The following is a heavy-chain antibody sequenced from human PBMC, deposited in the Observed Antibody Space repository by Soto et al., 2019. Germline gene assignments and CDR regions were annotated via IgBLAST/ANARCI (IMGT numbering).Heavy chain of an antibody. Sequence: EVQLVQSGAEVKKPGESLKISCKGSGYNFINYWIGWVRPPPGRGLEVMGIIYPRDADTRYSPSFQGRVTISADKSSSTAHVQWASQEASDTAMYYGARIACGGDCYSWGPDALDIWGQGTMVIVSS. CDR2: IYPRDADT. V-gene: IGHV5-51*01. D-gene: IGHD2-21*02. J-gene: IGHJ3*02. CDR3: ARIACGGDCYSWGPDALDI. CDR1: GYNFINYW.